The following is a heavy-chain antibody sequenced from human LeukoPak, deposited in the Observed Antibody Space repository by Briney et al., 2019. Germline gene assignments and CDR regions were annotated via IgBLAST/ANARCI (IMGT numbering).Heavy chain of an antibody. CDR1: GGSISSYY. V-gene: IGHV4-59*08. J-gene: IGHJ4*02. CDR3: ARGGTMTTVPL. D-gene: IGHD4-17*01. CDR2: IFYSGST. Sequence: PSQRLSLTCTVSGGSISSYYCGWVRQPPGEGLGWIGYIFYSGSTTNNTSLKSGATISVETPTNQFSLKLRSGTATDTPLCNVARGGTMTTVPLWGQGTLVTVSS.